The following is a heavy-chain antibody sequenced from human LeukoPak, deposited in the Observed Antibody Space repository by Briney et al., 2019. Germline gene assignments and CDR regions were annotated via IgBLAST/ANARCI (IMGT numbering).Heavy chain of an antibody. J-gene: IGHJ3*02. CDR1: GFTFSSYG. Sequence: GGSLRLSCAASGFTFSSYGMHWARQAPGKGLEWVAVIWYDGSNKYYADSVKGRFTISRDNSKNTLYLQMNSLRAEDTAVYYCARDGDAFDIWGQGTMVTVSS. V-gene: IGHV3-33*01. CDR2: IWYDGSNK. CDR3: ARDGDAFDI.